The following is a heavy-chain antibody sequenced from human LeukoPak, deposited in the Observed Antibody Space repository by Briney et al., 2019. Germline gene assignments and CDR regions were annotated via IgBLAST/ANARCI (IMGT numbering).Heavy chain of an antibody. J-gene: IGHJ6*02. V-gene: IGHV3-11*01. CDR1: GFTFSDYY. Sequence: KPGGSLRLSCAASGFTFSDYYMSWIRQAPGKGLEWVSYISSSGSTIYYADSVKGRFTISRDNAKNSLYLQMNSLRAEDTAVYYCARDSRGDSSGWYRSNYYYYYGMDVWGQGTTVTVSS. CDR2: ISSSGSTI. D-gene: IGHD6-19*01. CDR3: ARDSRGDSSGWYRSNYYYYYGMDV.